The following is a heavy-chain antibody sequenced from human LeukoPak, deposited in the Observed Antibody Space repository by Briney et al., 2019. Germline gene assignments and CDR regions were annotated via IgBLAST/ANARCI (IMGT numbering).Heavy chain of an antibody. D-gene: IGHD3-22*01. CDR2: INPSGGST. V-gene: IGHV1-46*01. J-gene: IGHJ4*02. CDR1: GYTFTSYY. Sequence: ASVKVSCKASGYTFTSYYMHWVRQAPGQGLEWMGIINPSGGSTSYAQKFQGRVTMTRDTSTSTVYMELSSLRSEDTAVYYCARHTYYYDSSGQGKRVFDYWGQGTLVTVSS. CDR3: ARHTYYYDSSGQGKRVFDY.